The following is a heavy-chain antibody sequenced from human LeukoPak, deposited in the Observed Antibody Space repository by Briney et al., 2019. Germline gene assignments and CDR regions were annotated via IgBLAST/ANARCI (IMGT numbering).Heavy chain of an antibody. J-gene: IGHJ4*02. CDR2: ISSSSTNI. V-gene: IGHV3-21*01. CDR1: GFTFSSYN. D-gene: IGHD2-15*01. CDR3: ARRYCSGGRCPNYFDY. Sequence: PGRSLRLSCTASGFTFSSYNMNWVRQAPGKGLEWVSSISSSSTNIFYADSVKGRFTISRDNAKNSLYLQMNSLRAEDTAVYYCARRYCSGGRCPNYFDYWGQGTLVTVFS.